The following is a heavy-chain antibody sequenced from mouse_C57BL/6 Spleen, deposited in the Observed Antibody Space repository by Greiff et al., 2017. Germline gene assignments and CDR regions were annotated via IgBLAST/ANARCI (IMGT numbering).Heavy chain of an antibody. V-gene: IGHV1-55*01. CDR1: GYTFTSYW. CDR3: ARDLQYYFGD. Sequence: QVQLQQPGAELVKPGASVKMSCKASGYTFTSYWITWVKQRPGQGLEWIGDIYPGSGSTNYNEKFKSKATLTVDTTSSTAYMQLSSLTSEDSAVYYCARDLQYYFGDWGQGTTLTVSS. D-gene: IGHD6-1*01. CDR2: IYPGSGST. J-gene: IGHJ2*01.